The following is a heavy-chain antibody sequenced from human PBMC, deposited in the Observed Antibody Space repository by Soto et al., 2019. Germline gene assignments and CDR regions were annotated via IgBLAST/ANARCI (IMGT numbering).Heavy chain of an antibody. CDR1: GFTFSKAW. CDR3: IPNYSLGTPWCDI. D-gene: IGHD1-7*01. Sequence: EVQLVESGGGLVKPGGSLRLSCAASGFTFSKAWMNWVRQAPGKGLEWVGRIKSKTDGRTTDYAVPVKGRFSVSRDDPNNTLYLQMSSLKTEDTAVYYCIPNYSLGTPWCDIWGQGTMVTVSS. J-gene: IGHJ3*02. V-gene: IGHV3-15*01. CDR2: IKSKTDGRTT.